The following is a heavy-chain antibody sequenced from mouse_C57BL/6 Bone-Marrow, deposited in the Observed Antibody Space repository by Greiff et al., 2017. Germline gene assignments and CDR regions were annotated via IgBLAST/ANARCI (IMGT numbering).Heavy chain of an antibody. D-gene: IGHD1-1*01. CDR1: GFSLTSYA. CDR2: IWTGGGT. J-gene: IGHJ4*01. CDR3: ARKSSYAMDY. Sequence: VMLVESGPGLVAPSQSLSITCTVSGFSLTSYAISWVRQPPGKGLEWLGVIWTGGGTNYNSALKSRPGISKDNSKSQVFLKMNSLQTEDTARYYCARKSSYAMDYGGQGTSVTDSS. V-gene: IGHV2-9-1*01.